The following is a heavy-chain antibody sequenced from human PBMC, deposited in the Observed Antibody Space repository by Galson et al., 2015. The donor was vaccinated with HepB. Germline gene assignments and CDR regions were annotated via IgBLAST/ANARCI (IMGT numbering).Heavy chain of an antibody. Sequence: QSGAEVKKPGESLKISCKGSGYSFTSYWIGWVRQMPGKGLEWMGIIYPGDSDTRYSPSFQGQVTISADKSISTAYLQWSSLKASDTAMYYCARDYYYGSGSYSGSAFDIWGQGTMVTVSS. J-gene: IGHJ3*02. CDR3: ARDYYYGSGSYSGSAFDI. CDR2: IYPGDSDT. D-gene: IGHD3-10*01. CDR1: GYSFTSYW. V-gene: IGHV5-51*01.